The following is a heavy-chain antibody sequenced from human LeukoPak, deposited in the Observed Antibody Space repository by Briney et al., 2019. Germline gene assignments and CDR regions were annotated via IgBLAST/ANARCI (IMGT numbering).Heavy chain of an antibody. Sequence: PGGSLXXSCAAXGFTFSSYDMRWVRQAPGKGLEWVSFIWYDGSNKYYAESVKGRFTISREKSKKSVYLQMTRLRAEDTAVYYCAKDRAGFTTDGYSDLWGRGTLVTVSP. V-gene: IGHV3-30*02. CDR1: GFTFSSYD. CDR3: AKDRAGFTTDGYSDL. D-gene: IGHD1-1*01. CDR2: IWYDGSNK. J-gene: IGHJ2*01.